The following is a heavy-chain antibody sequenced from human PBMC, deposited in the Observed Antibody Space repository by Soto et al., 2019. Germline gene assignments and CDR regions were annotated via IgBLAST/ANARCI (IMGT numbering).Heavy chain of an antibody. CDR1: GYSFTSYW. CDR2: IDPSDSYT. CDR3: ARYPIVVVPAAIGNYGMDV. D-gene: IGHD2-2*02. V-gene: IGHV5-10-1*01. J-gene: IGHJ6*02. Sequence: GESLKISCKGSGYSFTSYWISWVRQMPGKGLEWMGRIDPSDSYTNYSPSFQGHVTISADKSISTAYLQWSSLKASDTAMYYCARYPIVVVPAAIGNYGMDVWGQGTTVTSP.